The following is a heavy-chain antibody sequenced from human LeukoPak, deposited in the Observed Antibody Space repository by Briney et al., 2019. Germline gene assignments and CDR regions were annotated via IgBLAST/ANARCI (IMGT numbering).Heavy chain of an antibody. CDR1: GFTFSSYG. J-gene: IGHJ3*02. Sequence: PGGSLRLSCAASGFTFSSYGMHWVRQAPGKGLEWVGRIRSKANGYTTAYGETVKGRFTITRDDSKSSAFVQMSSLKSEDTAVYYCVRLGGGDAFDIWGPGTRVTVSS. CDR2: IRSKANGYTT. CDR3: VRLGGGDAFDI. V-gene: IGHV3-73*01. D-gene: IGHD2-15*01.